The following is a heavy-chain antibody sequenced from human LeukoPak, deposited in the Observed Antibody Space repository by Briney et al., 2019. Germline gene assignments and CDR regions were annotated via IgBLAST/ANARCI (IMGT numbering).Heavy chain of an antibody. CDR1: GGSISSSSYY. J-gene: IGHJ4*02. V-gene: IGHV4-39*01. Sequence: SETLSLTCTVSGGSISSSSYYWGWIRQPPGKGLEWIGSIYYSGSTYYNPSLKSRVTISVDTSKNQFSLKLSSVTAADTAVYYCAKGQWELPRSLAFDYWGQGTLVTVSS. CDR2: IYYSGST. CDR3: AKGQWELPRSLAFDY. D-gene: IGHD1-26*01.